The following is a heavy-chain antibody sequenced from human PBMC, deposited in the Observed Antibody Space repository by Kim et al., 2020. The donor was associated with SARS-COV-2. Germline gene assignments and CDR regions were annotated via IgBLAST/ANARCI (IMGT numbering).Heavy chain of an antibody. CDR2: ISSSSSYI. Sequence: GGSLRLSCAASGFTFSSYSMNWVRQAPGKGLEWVSSISSSSSYIYYADSVKGRFTISRDNAKNSLYLQMNSLRAEDTAVYYCARGATMIVVAPLSLFDYWGQGTLVTVSS. D-gene: IGHD3-22*01. V-gene: IGHV3-21*01. J-gene: IGHJ4*02. CDR1: GFTFSSYS. CDR3: ARGATMIVVAPLSLFDY.